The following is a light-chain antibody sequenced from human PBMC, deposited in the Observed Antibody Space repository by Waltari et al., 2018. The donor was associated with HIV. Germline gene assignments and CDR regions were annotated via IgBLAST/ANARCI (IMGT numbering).Light chain of an antibody. CDR2: AAS. J-gene: IGKJ5*01. CDR1: QGISW. V-gene: IGKV1-12*01. Sequence: DIQLTQSPSSVSASVGDRVTITCRASQGISWSAWYQQKPGKVPNLLIYAASSWQSGVPSRFSGSGSGTDFPLTISSLQPEDFATYFCQQANSFPFTFGQGTRLEIK. CDR3: QQANSFPFT.